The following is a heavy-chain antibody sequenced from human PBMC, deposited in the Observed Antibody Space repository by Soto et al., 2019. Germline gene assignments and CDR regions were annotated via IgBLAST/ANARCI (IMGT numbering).Heavy chain of an antibody. D-gene: IGHD6-19*01. CDR3: ASNSGNEPFDY. CDR1: GGSISSGCYY. V-gene: IGHV4-31*03. CDR2: IYYSGST. J-gene: IGHJ4*02. Sequence: PSETLSLTCTVSGGSISSGCYYWSWIRQHPGKGLEWIGYIYYSGSTYYNPSLKSRVTISVDTSKNQFSLKLSSVTAADTAVYYCASNSGNEPFDYWGQGTLVTVSS.